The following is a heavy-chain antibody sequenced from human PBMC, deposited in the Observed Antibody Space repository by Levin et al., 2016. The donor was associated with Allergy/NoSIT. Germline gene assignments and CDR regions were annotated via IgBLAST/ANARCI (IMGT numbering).Heavy chain of an antibody. Sequence: RQAPGKGLEWVSYIHGSGSFTDYADSVKGRFAISRDNAKTSLYLQMNSLRAEDTAVYYCARDGVNYYDSSGYYYLDHWGQGTPVTVSS. CDR3: ARDGVNYYDSSGYYYLDH. D-gene: IGHD3-22*01. V-gene: IGHV3-11*06. CDR2: IHGSGSFT. J-gene: IGHJ4*02.